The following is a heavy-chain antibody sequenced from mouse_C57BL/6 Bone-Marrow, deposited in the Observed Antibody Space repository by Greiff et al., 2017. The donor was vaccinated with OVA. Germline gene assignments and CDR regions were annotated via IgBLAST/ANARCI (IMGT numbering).Heavy chain of an antibody. CDR2: INYDGSST. V-gene: IGHV5-16*01. CDR1: GFTFSDYY. D-gene: IGHD2-3*01. CDR3: ARVYDGYYAMDY. J-gene: IGHJ4*01. Sequence: EVKLVESEGGLVQPGSSMKLSCTASGFTFSDYYMAWVRQVPEKGLEWVANINYDGSSTYYLDSLKSRFIISRDNAKNILYLQMSSLKSEDTATYYCARVYDGYYAMDYWGQGTSVTVSS.